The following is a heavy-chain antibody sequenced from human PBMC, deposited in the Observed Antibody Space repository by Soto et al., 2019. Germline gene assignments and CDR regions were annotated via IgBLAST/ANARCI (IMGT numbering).Heavy chain of an antibody. V-gene: IGHV3-48*01. CDR3: ASSVVESSAFDY. CDR1: GFDFSVHS. CDR2: ISSGGKTI. D-gene: IGHD2-15*01. Sequence: EVQLVESGGKLVQPGGSLRLSCGASGFDFSVHSMNWVRQAPGKGLEWLSFISSGGKTIYYADSVRGRFTVSRDNGKRSLYLQMNNLKVEDTAVYYCASSVVESSAFDYWGQGTPVAVSS. J-gene: IGHJ4*02.